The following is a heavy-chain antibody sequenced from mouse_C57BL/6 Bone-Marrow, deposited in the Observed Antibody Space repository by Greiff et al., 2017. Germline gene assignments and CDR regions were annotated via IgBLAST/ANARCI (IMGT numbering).Heavy chain of an antibody. CDR3: AITTVVAFDY. CDR2: INPSSGYT. J-gene: IGHJ2*01. D-gene: IGHD1-1*01. CDR1: GYTFTSYT. Sequence: QLQQSGAELARPGASVKMSCKASGYTFTSYTMHWVKQRPGQGLEWIGYINPSSGYTKYNQKFKDKATLTADKSSSTAYMQLSSLTSEGSAVYYCAITTVVAFDYWGQGTTLTVSS. V-gene: IGHV1-4*01.